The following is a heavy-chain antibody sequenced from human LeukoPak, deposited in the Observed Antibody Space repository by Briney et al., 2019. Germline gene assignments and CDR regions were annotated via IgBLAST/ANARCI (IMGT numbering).Heavy chain of an antibody. Sequence: LGGSLRLSCAASGFPVSSNYMSWVRQAPGKGLEGVSVIYSGGSTYYADSVKGRFTIYRDNSKNALYLQMNSLRAEDTAVYYCARGYRDFDYWGQGTLVTVSS. J-gene: IGHJ4*02. CDR3: ARGYRDFDY. CDR2: IYSGGST. V-gene: IGHV3-53*01. D-gene: IGHD1-14*01. CDR1: GFPVSSNY.